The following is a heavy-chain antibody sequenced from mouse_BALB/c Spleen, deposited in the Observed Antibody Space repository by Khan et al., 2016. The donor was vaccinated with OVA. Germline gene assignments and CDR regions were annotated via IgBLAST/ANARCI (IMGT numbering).Heavy chain of an antibody. Sequence: EVQLVETGPGLVKPSQSLSLTCTATGYSITHNYAWNWIRQFPGNKLEWMGYISYSGSTNYNPSLKSRISITRDTSKNQFFLQLNSVTTEDTATYYCARGNYYGYYFDYWGQGTTLTVSS. D-gene: IGHD1-1*01. CDR1: GYSITHNYA. J-gene: IGHJ2*01. CDR3: ARGNYYGYYFDY. CDR2: ISYSGST. V-gene: IGHV3-2*02.